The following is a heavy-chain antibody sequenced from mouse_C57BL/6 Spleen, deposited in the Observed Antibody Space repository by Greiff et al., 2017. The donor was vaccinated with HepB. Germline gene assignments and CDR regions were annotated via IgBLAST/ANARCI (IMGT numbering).Heavy chain of an antibody. CDR1: GYTFTSYW. J-gene: IGHJ2*01. CDR2: IYPGSGST. V-gene: IGHV1-55*01. CDR3: ASYYYGSGDYFDY. Sequence: VQLQQPGAELVKPGASVKMSCKASGYTFTSYWITWVKQRPGQGLEWIGDIYPGSGSTNYNEKFKSKATLTVDTSSSTAYMQLSSLTSEDSAVYYCASYYYGSGDYFDYWGQGTTLTVSS. D-gene: IGHD1-1*01.